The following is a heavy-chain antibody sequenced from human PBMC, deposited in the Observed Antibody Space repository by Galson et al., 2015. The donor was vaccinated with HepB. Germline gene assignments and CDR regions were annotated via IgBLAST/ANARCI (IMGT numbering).Heavy chain of an antibody. CDR1: GFTFSSYS. CDR3: AKDYYYDSSGYYYVSPLDY. D-gene: IGHD3-22*01. V-gene: IGHV3-21*01. CDR2: ISSSSSYI. Sequence: SLRLSCAASGFTFSSYSMNWVRQAPGKGLEWVSSISSSSSYIYYADSVKGRFTISRDNAKNSLYLQMNSLRAEDTAVYYCAKDYYYDSSGYYYVSPLDYWGQGTLVTVSS. J-gene: IGHJ4*02.